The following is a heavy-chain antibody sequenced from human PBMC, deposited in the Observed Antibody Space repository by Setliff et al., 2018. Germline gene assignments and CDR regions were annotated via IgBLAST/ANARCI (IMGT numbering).Heavy chain of an antibody. D-gene: IGHD3-10*01. CDR3: ARVDFTMIQGVIGH. CDR1: GGSINSGHY. J-gene: IGHJ1*01. CDR2: VYYSGYT. Sequence: SETLSLTCTVSGGSINSGHYWGWIRQAPGKGMEWIGSVYYSGYTYYKPSLQSRVTMSVDTSKNQFSLKLTSVTAADTAVYYCARVDFTMIQGVIGHWGQGTLVTVSS. V-gene: IGHV4-39*07.